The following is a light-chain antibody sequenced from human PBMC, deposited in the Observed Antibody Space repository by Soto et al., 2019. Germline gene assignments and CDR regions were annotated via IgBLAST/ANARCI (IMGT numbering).Light chain of an antibody. J-gene: IGLJ2*01. CDR2: GNS. CDR1: SSNIGAGYD. CDR3: QSYDSSLSGWKV. V-gene: IGLV1-40*01. Sequence: QAVVTQPPSVSGAPGQRVTISCTGSSSNIGAGYDGHWYQQLPGTAPKLLIYGNSNRPSGVPDRFSGSKSGTSASLAITGLQAEDEADYYCQSYDSSLSGWKVFGGGTKLTVL.